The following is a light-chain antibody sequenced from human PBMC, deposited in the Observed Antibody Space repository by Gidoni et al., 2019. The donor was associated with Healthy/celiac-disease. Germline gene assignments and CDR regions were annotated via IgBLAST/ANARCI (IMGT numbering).Light chain of an antibody. J-gene: IGKJ2*01. V-gene: IGKV1-39*01. CDR2: DAS. Sequence: DIQMTQSPSSLSASVGDRVTITCRASQSISSYLNWYQQKPGKAPTLLIYDASILQSGIPARFSGSGSGTDFTLTISSLEPEDFATYYCQQSNNRLDTFGQGTKLEIK. CDR3: QQSNNRLDT. CDR1: QSISSY.